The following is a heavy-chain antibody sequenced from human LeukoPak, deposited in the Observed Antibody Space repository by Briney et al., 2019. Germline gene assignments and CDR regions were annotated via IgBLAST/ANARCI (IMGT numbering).Heavy chain of an antibody. CDR1: GYTFTGYY. D-gene: IGHD1-26*01. CDR3: ARAPIWELDYYYYMDV. V-gene: IGHV1-2*02. Sequence: ASVKVSCKASGYTFTGYYMHWVRQAPGQGLEWMGWINPNSGGTNYAQKFQGRVTMTTDTSTSTAYMELRSLRSDDTAVYYCARAPIWELDYYYYMDVWGKGTTVTVSS. J-gene: IGHJ6*03. CDR2: INPNSGGT.